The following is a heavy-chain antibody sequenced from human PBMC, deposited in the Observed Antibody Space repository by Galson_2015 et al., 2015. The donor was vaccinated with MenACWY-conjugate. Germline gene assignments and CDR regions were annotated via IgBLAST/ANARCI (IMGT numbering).Heavy chain of an antibody. Sequence: GIYGSGHRDTFYADSVKGRFTISRDESNNLVYLQMTSLRVEDTAVYYCAKDRHPDGVWNFDYWGQGILVTVSS. CDR3: AKDRHPDGVWNFDY. V-gene: IGHV3-23*01. CDR2: IYGSGHRDT. J-gene: IGHJ4*02. D-gene: IGHD4-17*01.